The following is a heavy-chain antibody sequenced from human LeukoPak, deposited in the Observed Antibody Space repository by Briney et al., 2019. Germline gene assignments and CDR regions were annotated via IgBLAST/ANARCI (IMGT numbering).Heavy chain of an antibody. D-gene: IGHD3-3*01. J-gene: IGHJ6*03. CDR1: GGSVNSGSYY. CDR2: MYTTGST. CDR3: ARGVSDFWSPYXYXXX. Sequence: SQTLSLTCTVSGGSVNSGSYYWTWIRQPAGKGLEWIGRMYTTGSTNYNPSLKSRVTISSDAAENQLSLKLSSVTAADTAMYYCARGVSDFWSPYXYXXXWGKXTTXT. V-gene: IGHV4-61*02.